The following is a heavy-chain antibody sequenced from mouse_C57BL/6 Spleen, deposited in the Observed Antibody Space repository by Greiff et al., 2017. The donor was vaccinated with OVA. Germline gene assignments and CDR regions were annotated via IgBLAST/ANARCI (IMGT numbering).Heavy chain of an antibody. CDR2: IYPSDSET. V-gene: IGHV1-61*01. CDR1: GYTFTSYW. J-gene: IGHJ4*01. D-gene: IGHD2-4*01. Sequence: VQLQQPGAELVRPGSSVKLSCKASGYTFTSYWMDWVKQRPGQGLEWIGNIYPSDSETHYNQKFKDKATLTVDKSSSTAYMQLSSLTSEDSAVYYCARSGDYDVYAMDYWGQGTSVTVSS. CDR3: ARSGDYDVYAMDY.